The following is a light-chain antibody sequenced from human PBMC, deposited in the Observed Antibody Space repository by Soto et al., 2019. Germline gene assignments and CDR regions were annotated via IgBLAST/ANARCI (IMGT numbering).Light chain of an antibody. Sequence: EIVLTQSPGTLSLPPGERATLSCRASQSVSSYLAWYQQKPGQAPRLLIYDTSSRATGIPDKFTGSGSGADFTLTISRLEPEDFAVYYCQVYGPSPPITFGQGTRLEIK. V-gene: IGKV3-20*01. CDR3: QVYGPSPPIT. J-gene: IGKJ5*01. CDR1: QSVSSY. CDR2: DTS.